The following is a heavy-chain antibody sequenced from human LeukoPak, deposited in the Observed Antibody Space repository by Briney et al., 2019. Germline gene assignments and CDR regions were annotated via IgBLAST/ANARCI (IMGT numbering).Heavy chain of an antibody. CDR1: GFIFSDYS. CDR2: ISSSSSYT. V-gene: IGHV3-21*01. Sequence: NPGGSLRLSCAASGFIFSDYSLNWVRQAPGKGLEWVSSISSSSSYTKSADSVKGRFTISRDNAKNSLYLQMNSLRAEDTAVYYCARDFLDIAVADTWGQGTLVTVSS. D-gene: IGHD6-19*01. J-gene: IGHJ5*02. CDR3: ARDFLDIAVADT.